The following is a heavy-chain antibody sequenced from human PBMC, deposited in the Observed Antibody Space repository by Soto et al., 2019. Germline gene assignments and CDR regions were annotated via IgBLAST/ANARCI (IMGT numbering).Heavy chain of an antibody. CDR1: GGSLSSYY. CDR3: AGGGDWFAP. J-gene: IGHJ5*02. CDR2: VHHSGST. D-gene: IGHD3-16*01. V-gene: IGHV4-34*02. Sequence: QVHLQQWGAGLLRPSETLSLTCAVYGGSLSSYYWNWIRQSPGKGLEWIAEVHHSGSTNYNPSLKGPITLSMDPSKSPFPLNLGFVTAAATAVYYCAGGGDWFAPWGQGALVTVSS.